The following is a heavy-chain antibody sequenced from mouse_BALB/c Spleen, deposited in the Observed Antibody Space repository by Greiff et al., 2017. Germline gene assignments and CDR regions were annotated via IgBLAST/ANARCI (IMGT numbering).Heavy chain of an antibody. D-gene: IGHD2-10*01. CDR2: INSNGGST. CDR3: ARSYYGNSYWYFDV. J-gene: IGHJ1*01. Sequence: EVQGVESGGGLVQPGGSLKLSCAASGFTFSSYGMSWVRQTPDKRLELVATINSNGGSTYYPDSVKGRFTISRDNAKNTLYLQMSSLKSEDTAMYYCARSYYGNSYWYFDVWGAGTTVTVSS. CDR1: GFTFSSYG. V-gene: IGHV5-6-3*01.